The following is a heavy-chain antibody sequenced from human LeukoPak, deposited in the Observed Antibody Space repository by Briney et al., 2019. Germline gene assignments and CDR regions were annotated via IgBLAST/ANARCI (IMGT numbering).Heavy chain of an antibody. D-gene: IGHD3-3*01. J-gene: IGHJ4*02. CDR2: INPNSGGT. Sequence: GASVKVSCKASGYTFTGYYMHWVRQAPGQGLEWMGWINPNSGGTNYAQKFQGRVTMTRDTSISTAYMELSRLRSDDTAVYYCARHLYDFWSGPTGYFDYWGQGTLVTVSS. CDR1: GYTFTGYY. CDR3: ARHLYDFWSGPTGYFDY. V-gene: IGHV1-2*02.